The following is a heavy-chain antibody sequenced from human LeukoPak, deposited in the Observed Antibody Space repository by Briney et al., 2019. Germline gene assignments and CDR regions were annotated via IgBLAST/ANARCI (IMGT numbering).Heavy chain of an antibody. CDR3: AKDLGYYYDSSGSDY. J-gene: IGHJ4*02. Sequence: GGSLRLSCAASGFTFSSYAMSWVRQAPGKGLEWVSAISGSGGSTYYADSVKGLFTISRDNSKNTLYLQMNSLRAEDTAVYYCAKDLGYYYDSSGSDYWGQGTLVTVSS. CDR1: GFTFSSYA. D-gene: IGHD3-22*01. V-gene: IGHV3-23*01. CDR2: ISGSGGST.